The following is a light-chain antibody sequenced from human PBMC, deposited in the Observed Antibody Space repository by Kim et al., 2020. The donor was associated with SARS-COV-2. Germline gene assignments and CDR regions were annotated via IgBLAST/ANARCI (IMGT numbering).Light chain of an antibody. CDR1: SGYRNNI. CDR2: REGSGSY. Sequence: SSGYRNNIMAGNQQQPRKAPGYLMKREGSGSYNKGSGVPDRFAGSSSGANRYLTISNRQSEDEADYYCETWDSNSWVFGGGTQLTVL. CDR3: ETWDSNSWV. V-gene: IGLV4-60*03. J-gene: IGLJ3*02.